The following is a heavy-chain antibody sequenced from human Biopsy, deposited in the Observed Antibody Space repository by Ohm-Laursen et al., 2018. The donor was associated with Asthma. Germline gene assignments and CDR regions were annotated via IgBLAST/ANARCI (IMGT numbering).Heavy chain of an antibody. Sequence: ASVKVSCKTPGYTFNSAGITWVRQAPGQGLEWMGWISVYNGNTKVAQKLQDRVTMITDTSTSTAYMELRSLRSDDTAVYFCARAVDFSHYYGIDVWGQGATVTVS. CDR2: ISVYNGNT. V-gene: IGHV1-18*01. CDR3: ARAVDFSHYYGIDV. CDR1: GYTFNSAG. D-gene: IGHD4-23*01. J-gene: IGHJ6*02.